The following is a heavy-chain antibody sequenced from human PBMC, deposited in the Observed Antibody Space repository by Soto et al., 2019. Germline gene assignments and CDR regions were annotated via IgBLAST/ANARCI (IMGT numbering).Heavy chain of an antibody. J-gene: IGHJ4*02. CDR2: ISYDGSNK. V-gene: IGHV3-30*18. CDR3: ANSVNDYGDYEFWVY. CDR1: GFTFSSYG. D-gene: IGHD4-17*01. Sequence: QVQLVESGGGVVQPGRSLRLSCAASGFTFSSYGMHWVRQAPGKGLEWVAVISYDGSNKYYADSVKGRFTISRDNSKNTLYLQMNSLRAEDTAVYYCANSVNDYGDYEFWVYWGQGTLVTVSS.